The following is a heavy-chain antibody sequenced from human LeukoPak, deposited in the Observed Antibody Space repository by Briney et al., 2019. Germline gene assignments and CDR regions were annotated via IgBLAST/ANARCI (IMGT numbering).Heavy chain of an antibody. D-gene: IGHD3-10*02. Sequence: GGSLRLSCVASGFTFSNYWMSWVRQAPGKGLEWVANIQQDGSEKYYVDSVKGRFTISRDNAKNSLYLQMNSLRAEDTAVYYCAELGITMIGGVWGKGTTVTISS. CDR3: AELGITMIGGV. CDR2: IQQDGSEK. CDR1: GFTFSNYW. V-gene: IGHV3-7*01. J-gene: IGHJ6*04.